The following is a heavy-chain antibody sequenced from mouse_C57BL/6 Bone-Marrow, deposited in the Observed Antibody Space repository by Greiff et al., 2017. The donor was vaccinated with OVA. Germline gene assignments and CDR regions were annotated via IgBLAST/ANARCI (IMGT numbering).Heavy chain of an antibody. CDR1: GFTFSDYY. Sequence: EVQGVESAGGLVQPGRSMKLSCTASGFTFSDYYMAWVRQVPEKGLEWVAHINYDGSSTYYLDSLKSRFIISRDNAKNILYLQMSSLKSEDTATYYCARDRFYGNYGYFDVWGTGTTVTVSS. D-gene: IGHD2-1*01. CDR2: INYDGSST. J-gene: IGHJ1*03. CDR3: ARDRFYGNYGYFDV. V-gene: IGHV5-16*01.